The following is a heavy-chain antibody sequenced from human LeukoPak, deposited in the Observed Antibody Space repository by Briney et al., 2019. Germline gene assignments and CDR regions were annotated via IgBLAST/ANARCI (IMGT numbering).Heavy chain of an antibody. CDR3: ASQIFDIAVAGGLNWFDP. V-gene: IGHV4-39*01. CDR2: IYYSGGT. D-gene: IGHD6-19*01. J-gene: IGHJ5*02. CDR1: GGSISSSSYY. Sequence: PSETLSLTCTVSGGSISSSSYYWGWIRQPPGKGLEWIGSIYYSGGTYYNPSLKSRVTISVDTSKNQFSLKLSSVTAADTAVYYCASQIFDIAVAGGLNWFDPWGQGTLVTVSS.